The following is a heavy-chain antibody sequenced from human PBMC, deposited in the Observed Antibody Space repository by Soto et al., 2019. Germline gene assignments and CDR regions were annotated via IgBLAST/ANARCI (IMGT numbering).Heavy chain of an antibody. CDR2: IWYDGSNK. CDR1: GFTFSSYG. CDR3: ARDLSVTPESIVATIKDAFEI. Sequence: GGSLRLSCAASGFTFSSYGMHWVRQAPGKGLEWVAVIWYDGSNKYYADSVKGRFTISRDNSKNMLYLQMNSLRAEDTAVYYCARDLSVTPESIVATIKDAFEIWGQGTMVTVSS. D-gene: IGHD5-12*01. V-gene: IGHV3-33*01. J-gene: IGHJ3*02.